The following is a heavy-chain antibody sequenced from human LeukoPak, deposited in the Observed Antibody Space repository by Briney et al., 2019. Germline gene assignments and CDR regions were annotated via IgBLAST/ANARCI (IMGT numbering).Heavy chain of an antibody. D-gene: IGHD3-10*01. V-gene: IGHV3-23*01. CDR1: GFTFSSYA. Sequence: GGSLRLSCAASGFTFSSYAMSRVRQAPGKGLEWVSAISGSGGSTYYADSVKGRFTISRDNSKNTLYLQMNSLRAEDTAVYYCAKGVIGYYYYYGMDVWGQGTTVTVSS. J-gene: IGHJ6*02. CDR3: AKGVIGYYYYYGMDV. CDR2: ISGSGGST.